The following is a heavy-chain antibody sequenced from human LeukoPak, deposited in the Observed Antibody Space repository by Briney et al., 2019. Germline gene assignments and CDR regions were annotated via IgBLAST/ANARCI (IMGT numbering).Heavy chain of an antibody. CDR1: GFTFSSYG. CDR2: IWYDGSNK. D-gene: IGHD1-26*01. Sequence: PGRSLRPSCAASGFTFSSYGMHWVRQAPGKGLEWVAVIWYDGSNKYYADSVKGRFTISRDNSKNTLYLQMNSLRAEDTAVYYCAKSREAFDIWGQGTMVTVSS. CDR3: AKSREAFDI. J-gene: IGHJ3*02. V-gene: IGHV3-33*06.